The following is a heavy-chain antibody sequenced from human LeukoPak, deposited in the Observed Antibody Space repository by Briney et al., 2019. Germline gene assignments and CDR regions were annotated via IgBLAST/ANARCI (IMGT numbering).Heavy chain of an antibody. V-gene: IGHV1-8*01. Sequence: ASVKVSCKASGYTFTSYDINWVRQAPGQGLEWMGWMNPNSGNTGYAQKFQGRVTMTRNTSISTAYMELSSLRSEDTAVYYCARASRELLYGPYYFDYWGQGTLVTVSS. J-gene: IGHJ4*02. CDR3: ARASRELLYGPYYFDY. D-gene: IGHD1-7*01. CDR2: MNPNSGNT. CDR1: GYTFTSYD.